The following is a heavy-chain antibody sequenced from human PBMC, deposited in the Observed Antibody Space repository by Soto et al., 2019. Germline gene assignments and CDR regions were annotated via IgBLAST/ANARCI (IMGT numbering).Heavy chain of an antibody. CDR1: GFTFSSHG. CDR3: AKLRVLEWEVHDSDY. J-gene: IGHJ4*02. CDR2: IPYDGSHQ. Sequence: QVHLVESGGGVVQPGRSLRLSCAASGFTFSSHGMHWIRQAPGKGLEWVAVIPYDGSHQYYADSVKGRFSISRDNSKNTLYLQMNSLRAEDTAVYYCAKLRVLEWEVHDSDYCGQGTLVSVSS. D-gene: IGHD3-3*01. V-gene: IGHV3-30*18.